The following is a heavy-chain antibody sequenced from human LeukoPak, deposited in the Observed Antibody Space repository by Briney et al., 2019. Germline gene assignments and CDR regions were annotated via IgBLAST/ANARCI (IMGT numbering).Heavy chain of an antibody. CDR2: INHSGST. CDR3: ARGPDDSSGYYRRYYFDY. D-gene: IGHD3-22*01. CDR1: GGSISSSNW. Sequence: SETLSLTCAVSGGSISSSNWWSWVRQPPGKGLEWIGEINHSGSTNYNPSLKSRVTRSVDTSKNQFSLKLSSVTAADTAVYYCARGPDDSSGYYRRYYFDYWGQGTLVTVSS. J-gene: IGHJ4*02. V-gene: IGHV4-4*02.